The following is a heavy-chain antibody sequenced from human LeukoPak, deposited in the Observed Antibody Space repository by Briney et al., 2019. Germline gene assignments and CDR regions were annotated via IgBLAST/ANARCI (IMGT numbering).Heavy chain of an antibody. Sequence: SGGSLRLSCAASGFAFTSFPMFWVRQAPGKGPEYVSVINANGGSTFYADSVRGRFTISRDNSRNTLYLQMGSLRSDDTAVYYCARVWPDYDFWTGYLDLWGRGTLVTVSS. D-gene: IGHD3-3*01. CDR1: GFAFTSFP. CDR2: INANGGST. V-gene: IGHV3-64*02. J-gene: IGHJ5*02. CDR3: ARVWPDYDFWTGYLDL.